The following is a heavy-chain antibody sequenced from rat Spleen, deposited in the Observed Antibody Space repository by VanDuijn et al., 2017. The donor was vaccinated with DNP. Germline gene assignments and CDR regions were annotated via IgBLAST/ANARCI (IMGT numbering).Heavy chain of an antibody. V-gene: IGHV5-7*01. CDR2: ISYDGSRT. CDR1: GVTFSDFN. J-gene: IGHJ3*01. Sequence: EVQLVESGGGLVQPGRSLKLSCAAAGVTFSDFNMAWVRQVPKKGLEWVATISYDGSRTYYRDSVKGRFTISRDNAKSTLYLQMDSLRSEDTATYYCARRLLQGGFAYWGQGTLVTVSS. D-gene: IGHD1-1*01. CDR3: ARRLLQGGFAY.